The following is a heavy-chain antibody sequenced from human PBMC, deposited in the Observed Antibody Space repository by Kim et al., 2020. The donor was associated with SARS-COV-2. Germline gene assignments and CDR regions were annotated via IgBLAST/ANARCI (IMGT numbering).Heavy chain of an antibody. Sequence: YADSVKGRFTISRDNSKNTLYLQMNSLRAEDTAVYYCARDRSTFGEGHDYWGQGTLVTVSS. V-gene: IGHV3-30*01. J-gene: IGHJ4*02. CDR3: ARDRSTFGEGHDY. D-gene: IGHD3-10*01.